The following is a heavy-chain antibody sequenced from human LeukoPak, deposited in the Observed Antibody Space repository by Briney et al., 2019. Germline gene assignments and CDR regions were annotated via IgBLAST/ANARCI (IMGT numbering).Heavy chain of an antibody. J-gene: IGHJ3*02. CDR2: IYSSGNT. Sequence: PSETLSLTCPVSGGSVKNYYWNWIRQPPGKGLEWIGYIYSSGNTYFNPSLTSRVTISIDASKIQFSLNLASVTAADTAVYYCARADYGGNSAAFAIWGHGTMVTVPS. V-gene: IGHV4-59*02. CDR1: GGSVKNYY. CDR3: ARADYGGNSAAFAI. D-gene: IGHD4-23*01.